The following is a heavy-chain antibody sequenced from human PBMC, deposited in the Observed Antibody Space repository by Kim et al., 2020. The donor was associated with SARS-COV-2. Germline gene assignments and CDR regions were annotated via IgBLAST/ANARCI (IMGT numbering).Heavy chain of an antibody. J-gene: IGHJ4*02. D-gene: IGHD6-13*01. Sequence: FQGRVTITRDTSASPAYMELSSLRSEDTAVYYCARDSPGYSSSWLYPFDYWGQGTLVTVSS. CDR3: ARDSPGYSSSWLYPFDY. V-gene: IGHV1-3*01.